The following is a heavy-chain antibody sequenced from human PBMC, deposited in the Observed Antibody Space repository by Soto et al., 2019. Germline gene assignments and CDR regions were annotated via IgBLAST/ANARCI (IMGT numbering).Heavy chain of an antibody. Sequence: SETLSLTCTVSGGSIRSSSCYWGWIRQPPGKGLEWIGEIHHSGSSNYNPSLKSRVTISADKSKNQLSLTLNSVTAAETAAKKCPRHAGYARDVGGQGTTVTFSS. V-gene: IGHV4-61*05. CDR2: IHHSGSS. D-gene: IGHD1-1*01. CDR3: PRHAGYARDV. CDR1: GGSIRSSSCY. J-gene: IGHJ6*02.